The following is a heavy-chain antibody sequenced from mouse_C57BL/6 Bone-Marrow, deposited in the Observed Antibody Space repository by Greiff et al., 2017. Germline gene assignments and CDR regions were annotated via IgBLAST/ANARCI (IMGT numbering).Heavy chain of an antibody. V-gene: IGHV3-6*01. CDR1: GYSITSGYY. CDR3: AREDGYYPWCFDY. D-gene: IGHD2-3*01. CDR2: ISYDGSN. Sequence: EVQLQESGPGLVKPSQSLSLTCSVTGYSITSGYYWNWIRQFPGNKLEWMGYISYDGSNNYNPSLKNRISITRDTSKNQFFLKLNSVTTEDTATYYCAREDGYYPWCFDYWGQGTTLTVSS. J-gene: IGHJ2*01.